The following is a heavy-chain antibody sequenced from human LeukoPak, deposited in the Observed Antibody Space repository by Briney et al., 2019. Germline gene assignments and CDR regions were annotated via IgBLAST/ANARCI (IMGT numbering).Heavy chain of an antibody. D-gene: IGHD6-13*01. V-gene: IGHV4-34*01. J-gene: IGHJ4*02. CDR1: GGSFSGYY. CDR2: INHSGST. CDR3: ARVASSHWYFNRAKYYFDY. Sequence: KPSETLSLTCAVYGGSFSGYYWSWIRQPPGKGLEWIGEINHSGSTNYNPSLKSRVTISVDTSKNQFSLKLSSVTAADTAVYYCARVASSHWYFNRAKYYFDYWGQGTLVTVSS.